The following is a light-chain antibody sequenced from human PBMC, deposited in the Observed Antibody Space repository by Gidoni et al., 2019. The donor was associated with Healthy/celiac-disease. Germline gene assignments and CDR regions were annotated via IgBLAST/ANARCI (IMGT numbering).Light chain of an antibody. J-gene: IGKJ2*01. CDR3: QQFSNWPRT. CDR2: DVF. Sequence: ELLLTQSPATLSLSLGDRATLSCSASQRISNSLAWYQQKPGQAPRLLNSDVFNGGPGVPPRCSGSGCGTDFSLTISRLEAEDCAVYYCQQFSNWPRTFGQGTKLEIK. V-gene: IGKV3-11*01. CDR1: QRISNS.